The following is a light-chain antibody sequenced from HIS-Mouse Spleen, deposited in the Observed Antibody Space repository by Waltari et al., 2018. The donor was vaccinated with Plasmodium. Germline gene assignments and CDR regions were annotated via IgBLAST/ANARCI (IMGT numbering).Light chain of an antibody. V-gene: IGKV1-5*03. CDR2: KAS. J-gene: IGKJ1*01. CDR3: QQYNSYSWT. CDR1: QSISSR. Sequence: DIQMTHSPSTLSASVGDRVPITCRASQSISSRLAWYQQKPGKAPKLLIYKASSLESGVPSRFSGSGSGTEFTLTISSLQPDDFATYYCQQYNSYSWTFGQGTKVEIK.